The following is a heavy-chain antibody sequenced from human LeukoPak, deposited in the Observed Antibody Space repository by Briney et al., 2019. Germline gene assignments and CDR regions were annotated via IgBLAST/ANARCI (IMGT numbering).Heavy chain of an antibody. J-gene: IGHJ4*02. CDR3: ARDLTGMTATYDY. V-gene: IGHV1-18*01. Sequence: ASVKVSCKASGYTFNTYGITWVRQAPGQGLEWMGWISGYNGKTKYAQKLQDRVTMTTDTSTTTAYMELRSLRSDDTAVYYCARDLTGMTATYDYWGQGTLVTVSS. CDR1: GYTFNTYG. CDR2: ISGYNGKT. D-gene: IGHD5-18*01.